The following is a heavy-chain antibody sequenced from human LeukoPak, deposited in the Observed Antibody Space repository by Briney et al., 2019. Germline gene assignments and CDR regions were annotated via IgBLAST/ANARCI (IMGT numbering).Heavy chain of an antibody. D-gene: IGHD6-13*01. V-gene: IGHV4-59*11. Sequence: WETLSLTCTVSGGSISSHYWSWIRQPPGKGLEWIGYNYYSGSTNYNPYLKSRVTISVDTSKNQFSLKPSSVTAADTAVDYCARGGSRPNDYSYYYMDVWGKGTTVTVSS. CDR2: NYYSGST. CDR3: ARGGSRPNDYSYYYMDV. CDR1: GGSISSHY. J-gene: IGHJ6*03.